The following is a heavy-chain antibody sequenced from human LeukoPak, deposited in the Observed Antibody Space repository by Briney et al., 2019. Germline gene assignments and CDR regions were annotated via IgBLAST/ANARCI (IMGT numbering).Heavy chain of an antibody. Sequence: GGSLRLSCAASGFTFSSYSMNWVRQAPGKGLEWVSSISSSSSYIYYADSVKGRFTISRDNAKNSLYLQMNSLRAEDTAVYYCARDQTLYDYVWGSYRRYYFDYWGQGTLVTVSS. CDR3: ARDQTLYDYVWGSYRRYYFDY. CDR2: ISSSSSYI. V-gene: IGHV3-21*01. CDR1: GFTFSSYS. D-gene: IGHD3-16*02. J-gene: IGHJ4*02.